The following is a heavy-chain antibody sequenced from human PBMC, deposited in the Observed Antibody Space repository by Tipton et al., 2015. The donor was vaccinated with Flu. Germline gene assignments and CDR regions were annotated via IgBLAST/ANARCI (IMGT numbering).Heavy chain of an antibody. D-gene: IGHD3-22*01. CDR1: GTSINNYY. J-gene: IGHJ4*02. CDR2: ISYIGGS. CDR3: ARTSYCYQSRGYAPLAFDV. Sequence: TLSLTCTVSGTSINNYYWNWIRQTPRKGLEWIGYISYIGGSNYNPSVRSRVIISGDRSKNQFSLSLYSVTSADTAMYFCARTSYCYQSRGYAPLAFDVWGQGIPVTVSS. V-gene: IGHV4-59*12.